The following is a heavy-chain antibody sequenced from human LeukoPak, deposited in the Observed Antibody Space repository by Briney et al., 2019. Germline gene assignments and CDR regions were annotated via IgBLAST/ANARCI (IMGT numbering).Heavy chain of an antibody. Sequence: GGSLRLAWAASGFTVSNAWMSWVRQAPGKGREWVGRIKSKTDGGTTDYAAPVKGRFTISRDDSKNTLYLQMNSLRAEDTAVYYCARLRSAYYYDSSGSYYFDYWGQGTLVTVSS. CDR1: GFTVSNAW. D-gene: IGHD3-22*01. CDR2: IKSKTDGGTT. J-gene: IGHJ4*02. CDR3: ARLRSAYYYDSSGSYYFDY. V-gene: IGHV3-15*01.